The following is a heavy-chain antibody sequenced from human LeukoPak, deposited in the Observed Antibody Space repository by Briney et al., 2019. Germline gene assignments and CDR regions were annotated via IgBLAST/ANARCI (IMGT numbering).Heavy chain of an antibody. J-gene: IGHJ4*02. CDR1: GFTFSTYW. V-gene: IGHV3-74*01. D-gene: IGHD3-9*01. CDR2: IYSDASST. Sequence: GGSLRLSCAASGFTFSTYWMHWVRQAPGKGLVWVSLIYSDASSTSYADSVKGRFTISRDNAKNTLYLQMNSLRGDDTAVYYCVRGPVLQYFDWLFDYWGQGTLVTVFS. CDR3: VRGPVLQYFDWLFDY.